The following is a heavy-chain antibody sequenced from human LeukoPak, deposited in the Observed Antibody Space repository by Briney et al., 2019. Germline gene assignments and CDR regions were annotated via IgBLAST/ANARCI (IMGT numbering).Heavy chain of an antibody. J-gene: IGHJ6*02. CDR3: AKDLANAYYYYYGMDV. Sequence: PGGSLRLSCAASGFTFSSYGMHWVRQAPGKGLEWVAVISYDGSNKYYADSVKGRFTISRDNSKNTLYLQMNGLRAEDTAVYYCAKDLANAYYYYYGMDVWGQGTTVTVSS. CDR2: ISYDGSNK. CDR1: GFTFSSYG. D-gene: IGHD1-1*01. V-gene: IGHV3-30*18.